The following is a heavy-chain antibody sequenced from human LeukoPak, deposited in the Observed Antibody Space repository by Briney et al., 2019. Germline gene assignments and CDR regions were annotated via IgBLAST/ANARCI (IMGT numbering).Heavy chain of an antibody. CDR3: ARDYGGNSGWFDP. Sequence: SVKVSCKVSGDTFTNYAANWVRQAPGQGLEWMGGIIPIFGTTNYAQKFQGRVTVTADESTSTAYMELTSLRYEDTAVYYCARDYGGNSGWFDPWGKGTLVTVSS. D-gene: IGHD4-23*01. J-gene: IGHJ5*02. CDR2: IIPIFGTT. CDR1: GDTFTNYA. V-gene: IGHV1-69*13.